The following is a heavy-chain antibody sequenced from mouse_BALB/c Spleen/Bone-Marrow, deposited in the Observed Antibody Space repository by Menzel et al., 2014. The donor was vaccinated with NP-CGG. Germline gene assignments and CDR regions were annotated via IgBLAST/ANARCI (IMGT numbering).Heavy chain of an antibody. D-gene: IGHD1-2*01. CDR2: INPDSSTI. J-gene: IGHJ3*01. CDR1: GFDFSRYW. Sequence: EVQLQQSGGGLVQPGGSLKLSCAASGFDFSRYWMSWVRPAPGKGLEWIGEINPDSSTINYTPSLKDKFIISRDNAKNTLYLQMSKVRSEDTALYYCARLGYYCYFAYWGQGTLVTVSA. CDR3: ARLGYYCYFAY. V-gene: IGHV4-1*02.